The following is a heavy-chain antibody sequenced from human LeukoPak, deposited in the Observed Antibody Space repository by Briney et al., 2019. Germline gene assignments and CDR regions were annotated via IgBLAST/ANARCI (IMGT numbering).Heavy chain of an antibody. CDR2: INDSGST. D-gene: IGHD4-17*01. CDR1: GGSISTHY. J-gene: IGHJ6*03. Sequence: SETLSLICSVSGGSISTHYWSWIRQPPGKRLEWIGYINDSGSTNYNPSLKSRVTISVDTSKNQFSLKLSSVTAADTAVYYCARHYDSYFYYYLDLWGTGTTVTVSS. CDR3: ARHYDSYFYYYLDL. V-gene: IGHV4-59*11.